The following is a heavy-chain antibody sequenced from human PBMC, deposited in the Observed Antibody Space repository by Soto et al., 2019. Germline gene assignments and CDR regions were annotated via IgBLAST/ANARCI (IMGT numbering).Heavy chain of an antibody. J-gene: IGHJ5*02. D-gene: IGHD4-17*01. Sequence: GGSLRLSCAASGFTFSSYAMSWVRQAPGKGREWVSAISGSGGSTYYADSVKGRFTISRDNSKNPLYLQMNSLRAEDTAVYYCAKGLRVYWFDPWGQGTLVTVSS. CDR1: GFTFSSYA. CDR2: ISGSGGST. V-gene: IGHV3-23*01. CDR3: AKGLRVYWFDP.